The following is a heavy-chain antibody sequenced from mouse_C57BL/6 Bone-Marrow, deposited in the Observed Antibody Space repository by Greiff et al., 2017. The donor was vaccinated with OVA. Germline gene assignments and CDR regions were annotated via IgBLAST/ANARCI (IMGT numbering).Heavy chain of an antibody. V-gene: IGHV5-17*01. Sequence: EVMLVESGGGLVKPGGSLKLSCAASGFTFSDYGMHWVRQAPEKGLEWVAYISSGSSTIYYADTVKGRFTISRDNAKNTLFLQMTSLRSEDTAMYYCALWFHWYFDVWGTGTTVTVSS. J-gene: IGHJ1*03. CDR3: ALWFHWYFDV. CDR2: ISSGSSTI. D-gene: IGHD2-2*01. CDR1: GFTFSDYG.